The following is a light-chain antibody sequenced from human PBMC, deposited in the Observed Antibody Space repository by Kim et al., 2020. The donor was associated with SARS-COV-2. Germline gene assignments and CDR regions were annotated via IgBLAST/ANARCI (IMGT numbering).Light chain of an antibody. V-gene: IGKV3-15*01. CDR3: QQYNDWPSGDT. Sequence: EIVMTQSPGTLSVSPGERVTLSCRASQSVGSNLAWYQQTPGRGPRLLIYGASTRATGIPARFSGSGSGTEFTLTISSLQSEDFALYYCQQYNDWPSGDTFGQGTKLE. CDR1: QSVGSN. CDR2: GAS. J-gene: IGKJ2*01.